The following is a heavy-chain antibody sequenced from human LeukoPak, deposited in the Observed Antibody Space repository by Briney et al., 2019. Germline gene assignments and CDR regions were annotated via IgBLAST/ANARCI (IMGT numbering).Heavy chain of an antibody. Sequence: PGRSLRLSCAASGFTFSSYAMHWVRQAPGKGLEWVAVISYDGSNKYYADSVKGRFTISRDNSKNTLYLQMNSLRAEDTAVYYCAMPASLYSVSYSFDYWGQGTLVTVSS. CDR2: ISYDGSNK. D-gene: IGHD1-26*01. CDR3: AMPASLYSVSYSFDY. CDR1: GFTFSSYA. V-gene: IGHV3-30-3*01. J-gene: IGHJ4*02.